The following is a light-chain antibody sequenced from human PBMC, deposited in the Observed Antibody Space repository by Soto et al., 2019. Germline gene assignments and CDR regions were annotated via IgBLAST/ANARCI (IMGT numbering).Light chain of an antibody. Sequence: VLTLSAGPLSLSPGERATLSCRAIQSVSTSFLAWYQQKPGQAPRLLIYGAFSRATGIPDRFSGSGSATDFTPTISRLEPEDFAVYYCQQYGNSIPITFGQGTRLEIK. CDR1: QSVSTSF. CDR2: GAF. V-gene: IGKV3-20*01. CDR3: QQYGNSIPIT. J-gene: IGKJ5*01.